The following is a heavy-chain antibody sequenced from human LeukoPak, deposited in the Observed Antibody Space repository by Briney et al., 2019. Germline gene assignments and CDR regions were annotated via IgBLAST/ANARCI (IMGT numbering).Heavy chain of an antibody. CDR3: ARAGAVVDNWFDP. CDR1: GYSSTNYG. V-gene: IGHV1-18*01. J-gene: IGHJ5*02. D-gene: IGHD2-15*01. Sequence: ASVKVSCKASGYSSTNYGISWVRQAPGQGLEWMGWIHIYRGNTNYAQKFQGRATMTTDTSTSTVYMEVRGLRSDDTAMYYCARAGAVVDNWFDPWGQGTLVTVSS. CDR2: IHIYRGNT.